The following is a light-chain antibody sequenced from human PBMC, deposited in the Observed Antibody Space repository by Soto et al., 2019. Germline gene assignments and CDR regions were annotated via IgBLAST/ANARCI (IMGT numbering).Light chain of an antibody. Sequence: QSVLTQPPSVSGAPGQRVTLSCTGSSSNIGAGYEVHWYQQIPGTAPKVLIYSNTHRPSGVPDRFSGSKSGTSASLAITDLKAEDEAVYYGPTYDNGMSGFYVSGPGTKVTVL. CDR1: SSNIGAGYE. CDR3: PTYDNGMSGFYV. J-gene: IGLJ1*01. V-gene: IGLV1-40*01. CDR2: SNT.